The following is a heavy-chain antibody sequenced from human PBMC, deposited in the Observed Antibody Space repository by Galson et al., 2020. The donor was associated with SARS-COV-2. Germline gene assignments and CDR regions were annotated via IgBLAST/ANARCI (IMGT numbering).Heavy chain of an antibody. J-gene: IGHJ5*02. V-gene: IGHV4-59*08. CDR2: IYYSGST. D-gene: IGHD3-9*01. Sequence: ASETLSLTCTVSGGSISSYYWSWLRQPPGKGLEWIGYIYYSGSTNYNPSLKSRVTISVDTSKNQFSLKLSSVTAADTAVYYCARLVSITIYKKEHNWFDPWGQGTLVTVSS. CDR3: ARLVSITIYKKEHNWFDP. CDR1: GGSISSYY.